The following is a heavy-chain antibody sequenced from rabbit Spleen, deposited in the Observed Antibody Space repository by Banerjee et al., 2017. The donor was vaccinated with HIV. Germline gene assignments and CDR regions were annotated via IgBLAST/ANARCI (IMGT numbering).Heavy chain of an antibody. J-gene: IGHJ6*01. D-gene: IGHD8-1*01. Sequence: LEESGGGLVKPGGSLTLTCTASGFSFSSTWICWVRQAPGKGLEWIACIDTGSNGFTYFASWAKGRFTISKTSSTTVTLQMTSLTAADTATYFCARDSGSSFSSYGMDLWGQGTLVTVS. CDR2: IDTGSNGFT. CDR3: ARDSGSSFSSYGMDL. V-gene: IGHV1S45*01. CDR1: GFSFSSTW.